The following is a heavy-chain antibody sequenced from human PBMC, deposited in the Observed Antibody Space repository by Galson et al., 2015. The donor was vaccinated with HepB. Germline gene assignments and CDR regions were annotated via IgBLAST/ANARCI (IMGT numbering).Heavy chain of an antibody. Sequence: SGYTFTGYYMHWVRQAPGQGLEWMGRVNPNRGDTDYKQKFQGRVTMTRDTSTRTVYMDLNSLRSDDTAVYYCARGDFSSGWFFDYWGQGTLVTVSS. CDR3: ARGDFSSGWFFDY. CDR2: VNPNRGDT. CDR1: GYTFTGYY. V-gene: IGHV1-2*06. J-gene: IGHJ4*02. D-gene: IGHD6-19*01.